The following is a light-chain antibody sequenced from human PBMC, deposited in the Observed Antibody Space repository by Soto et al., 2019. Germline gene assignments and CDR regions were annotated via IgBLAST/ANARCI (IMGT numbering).Light chain of an antibody. CDR3: QQSYSTLIT. V-gene: IGKV1-39*01. CDR1: QSISSY. J-gene: IGKJ5*01. Sequence: DIQMTQAPSSLSASLGDRVTITCRASQSISSYLNWYQQKPGKAPKLLIYAASSLQSGVPSRFSGSGSGTDFTLTISSLQPEDFATYYCQQSYSTLITFGQRRRLEIK. CDR2: AAS.